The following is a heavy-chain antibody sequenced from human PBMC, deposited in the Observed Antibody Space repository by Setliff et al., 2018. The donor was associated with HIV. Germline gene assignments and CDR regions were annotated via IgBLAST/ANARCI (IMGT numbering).Heavy chain of an antibody. V-gene: IGHV1-69*13. CDR1: GVTFSNCS. Sequence: SVKVSCKASGVTFSNCSISWVRQAPGQGLEWMGGIIPMYGPAHYAQKFQGRVTITADESTTTAYMELNSLTSEDTALYYCARVGFSSRHTGDFFDSWGQGTLGTVSS. CDR3: ARVGFSSRHTGDFFDS. J-gene: IGHJ4*02. CDR2: IIPMYGPA. D-gene: IGHD5-18*01.